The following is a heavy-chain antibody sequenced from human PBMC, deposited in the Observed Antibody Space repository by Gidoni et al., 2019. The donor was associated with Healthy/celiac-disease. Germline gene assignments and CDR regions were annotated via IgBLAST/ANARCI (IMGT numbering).Heavy chain of an antibody. J-gene: IGHJ4*02. CDR3: ASALVGATWVDY. CDR1: GFTFSSYA. Sequence: QVQLVESGGGVVQPGRSLRLSCAASGFTFSSYAMHWVRQAPGKGLEWVAVISYDGSNKYYADSVKGRFTISRDNSKNTLYRQMNSLRAEDTAVYYCASALVGATWVDYWGQGTLVTVSS. CDR2: ISYDGSNK. V-gene: IGHV3-30*04. D-gene: IGHD1-26*01.